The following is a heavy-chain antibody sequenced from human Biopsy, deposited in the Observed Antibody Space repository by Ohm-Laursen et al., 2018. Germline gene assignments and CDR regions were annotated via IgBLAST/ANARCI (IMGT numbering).Heavy chain of an antibody. Sequence: SLRLSCSAPGFTFSPYTMNWVRQAPGKGLEWVSMIHGSGRTDYADSVKGRFTVSRDNSKDTVYLQMNALRVDDTAMYYCAGAGGHSFWGQGALVTVSS. CDR1: GFTFSPYT. CDR3: AGAGGHSF. D-gene: IGHD3-16*01. CDR2: IHGSGRT. V-gene: IGHV3-66*01. J-gene: IGHJ4*02.